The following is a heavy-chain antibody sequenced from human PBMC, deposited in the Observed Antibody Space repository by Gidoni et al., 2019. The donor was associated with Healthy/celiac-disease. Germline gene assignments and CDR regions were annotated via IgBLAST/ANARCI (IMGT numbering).Heavy chain of an antibody. CDR3: ARRRYYDSSGYLIDP. V-gene: IGHV4-39*01. CDR2: ST. D-gene: IGHD3-22*01. J-gene: IGHJ5*02. Sequence: STYYNPSLKSRVTISVDTSKNQFSLKLSSVTAADTAVYYCARRRYYDSSGYLIDPWGQGTLVTVSS.